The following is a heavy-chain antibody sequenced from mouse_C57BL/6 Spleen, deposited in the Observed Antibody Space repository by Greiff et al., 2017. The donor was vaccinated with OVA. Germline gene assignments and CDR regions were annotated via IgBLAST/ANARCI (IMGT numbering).Heavy chain of an antibody. J-gene: IGHJ4*01. CDR3: ARLGGYAMDY. CDR2: INPYNGGT. CDR1: GYTFTDYY. V-gene: IGHV1-19*01. D-gene: IGHD4-1*01. Sequence: EVKLMESGPVLVKPGASVKMSCKASGYTFTDYYMNWVKQSHGKSLEWIGVINPYNGGTSYNQKFKGKATLTVDKSSSTAYMELNSLTSEDSAVYYCARLGGYAMDYWGQGTSVTVSS.